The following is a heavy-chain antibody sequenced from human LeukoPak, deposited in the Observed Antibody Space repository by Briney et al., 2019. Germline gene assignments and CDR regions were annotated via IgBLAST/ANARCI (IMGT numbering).Heavy chain of an antibody. D-gene: IGHD3-10*01. Sequence: GGSLRLSCAAPGFTVSSNSMNWVRQAPGKGLQWVSVIYSGGSTYYADSVKGRFTISRDNSKNTLYLQMNSLRAEDTAVYYCARENNFGSGMDVWGQGTTVTVSS. J-gene: IGHJ6*02. CDR2: IYSGGST. V-gene: IGHV3-53*01. CDR1: GFTVSSNS. CDR3: ARENNFGSGMDV.